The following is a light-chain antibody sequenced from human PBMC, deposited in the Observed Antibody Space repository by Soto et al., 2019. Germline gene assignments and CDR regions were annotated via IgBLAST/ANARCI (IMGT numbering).Light chain of an antibody. CDR2: EVS. V-gene: IGLV2-14*01. CDR1: TSDVGAYNY. Sequence: QSVLTQPASVSGSPGQSITISCTGSTSDVGAYNYVSWYKHHTGQAPQLRIYEVSNRPSGVSNRFSGSKSGNTASLTISGLQADDEGDYYCSSKTSSSSPFVFGTGTKLTVL. CDR3: SSKTSSSSPFV. J-gene: IGLJ1*01.